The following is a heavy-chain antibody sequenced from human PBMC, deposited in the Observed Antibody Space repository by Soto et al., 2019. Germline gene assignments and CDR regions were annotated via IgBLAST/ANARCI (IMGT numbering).Heavy chain of an antibody. CDR1: GFTFSSYG. Sequence: GGSLRLSCAASGFTFSSYGMHWVRQAPGKGLEWVAVISYDGSNKYYADSVKGRFTISRDNSKNTLYLQMNSLRAEDTAVYYCAKDRPIYGSGSYYGAGMDVWGQGTTVTVSS. CDR3: AKDRPIYGSGSYYGAGMDV. CDR2: ISYDGSNK. J-gene: IGHJ6*02. D-gene: IGHD3-10*01. V-gene: IGHV3-30*18.